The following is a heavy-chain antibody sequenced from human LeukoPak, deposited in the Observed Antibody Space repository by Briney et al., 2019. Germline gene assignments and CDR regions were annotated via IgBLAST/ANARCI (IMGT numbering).Heavy chain of an antibody. Sequence: ASVKVSCKASGYTFTSYGISWVRQAPGQGLEWMGWISAYNGNTNYAQKLQGRVTLTTDTSTSTAYMELSSLRSEDTAVYYCARGGYYDSSSDFQHWGQGTLVTVSS. D-gene: IGHD3-22*01. V-gene: IGHV1-18*01. CDR3: ARGGYYDSSSDFQH. CDR1: GYTFTSYG. CDR2: ISAYNGNT. J-gene: IGHJ1*01.